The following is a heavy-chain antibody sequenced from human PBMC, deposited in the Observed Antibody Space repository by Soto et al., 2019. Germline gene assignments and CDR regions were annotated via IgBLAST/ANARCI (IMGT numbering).Heavy chain of an antibody. Sequence: QTLSLTCAISGDSVASNSAAWNWIRPSPSRGLEWLGRTYYRSKWYNDYAVSVKSRITINPDTSKNQFSLQLNSVTPEDTAVYYCARGAVDRDQWLYYYYGMDVWGQGTKVTVSS. CDR1: GDSVASNSAA. CDR3: ARGAVDRDQWLYYYYGMDV. CDR2: TYYRSKWYN. D-gene: IGHD6-19*01. V-gene: IGHV6-1*01. J-gene: IGHJ6*02.